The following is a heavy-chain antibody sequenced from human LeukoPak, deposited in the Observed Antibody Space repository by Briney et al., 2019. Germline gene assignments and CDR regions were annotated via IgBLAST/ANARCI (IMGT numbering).Heavy chain of an antibody. CDR2: ISSSSSYI. V-gene: IGHV3-21*01. CDR3: ARGGAVAPKFNFDY. J-gene: IGHJ4*02. D-gene: IGHD6-19*01. Sequence: GGSLRLSCAVSGFTFSSYSMNWVRQAPGKGLEWVSSISSSSSYIYYADSVKGRFTISRDNAKNSLYLQMNSLRAEDTAVYYCARGGAVAPKFNFDYWGQGTLVTVSS. CDR1: GFTFSSYS.